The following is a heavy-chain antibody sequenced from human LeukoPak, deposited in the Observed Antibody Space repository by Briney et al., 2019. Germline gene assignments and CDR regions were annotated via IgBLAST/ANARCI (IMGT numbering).Heavy chain of an antibody. J-gene: IGHJ4*02. D-gene: IGHD3-22*01. CDR3: ARSPVAYYYDSSGYGALDY. Sequence: GGSLRLSCAASGFTFSSYAMSWVRQAPGKGLEWVSAISGSGGSTYYADSVKGRFTISRDNSKNTLYLQMNSLRAGDTAVYYCARSPVAYYYDSSGYGALDYWGQGTLVTVSS. CDR1: GFTFSSYA. V-gene: IGHV3-23*01. CDR2: ISGSGGST.